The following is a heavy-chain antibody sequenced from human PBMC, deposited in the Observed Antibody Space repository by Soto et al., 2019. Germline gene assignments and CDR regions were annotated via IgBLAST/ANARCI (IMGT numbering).Heavy chain of an antibody. CDR3: ARGPY. CDR2: INKDGSEK. CDR1: GFTCSSQW. V-gene: IGHV3-7*01. J-gene: IGHJ4*02. Sequence: GGSLRLSCAASGFTCSSQWMSWVRQAPGKGLEWVANINKDGSEKYYVDSVKGRITISRDNAKNSLFLQMNSLRAEDTAVYYCARGPYWGQGTLVTVSS.